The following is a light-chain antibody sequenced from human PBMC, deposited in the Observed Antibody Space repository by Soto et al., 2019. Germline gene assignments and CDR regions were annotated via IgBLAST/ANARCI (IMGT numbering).Light chain of an antibody. V-gene: IGKV3-20*01. CDR3: QQYGGSPIT. CDR2: AAS. CDR1: QSVSSNF. J-gene: IGKJ5*01. Sequence: ENVLTQSPGTLSLSPGERATLSCRASQSVSSNFLAWFQQRPGQAPRLLVYAASSRVTGIPDRFSGSGSGTDFTLTISRLEPEDFAVYYCQQYGGSPITFGQGTRLEIK.